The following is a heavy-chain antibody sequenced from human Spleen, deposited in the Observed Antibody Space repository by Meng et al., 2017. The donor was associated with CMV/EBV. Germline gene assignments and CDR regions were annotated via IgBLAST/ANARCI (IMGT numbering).Heavy chain of an antibody. J-gene: IGHJ4*02. CDR2: ITSSGNYI. V-gene: IGHV3-21*01. CDR3: ARDWPSDSKGIDY. Sequence: AASGFRFRFDSMNWVRQAPGKGLEWVSSITSSGNYIYYGDSVKSRFTISRDNANNSVYLEMNRLRAEDTAVYYCARDWPSDSKGIDYWGQGTLVTVSS. CDR1: GFRFRFDS. D-gene: IGHD2/OR15-2a*01.